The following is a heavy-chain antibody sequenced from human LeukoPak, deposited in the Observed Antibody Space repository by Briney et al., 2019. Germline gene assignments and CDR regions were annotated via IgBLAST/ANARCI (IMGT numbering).Heavy chain of an antibody. CDR1: GFTFSSYS. CDR2: ISSSSSYI. J-gene: IGHJ4*02. D-gene: IGHD2-21*02. CDR3: ARGPVVTAKDHPWY. Sequence: GGSLRLSCAASGFTFSSYSMNWDRQAPGKGLEWVSSISSSSSYIYYADSVKGRFTISRDNAKNSLYLQMNSLRAEDTAVYYCARGPVVTAKDHPWYWGQGTLVTVSS. V-gene: IGHV3-21*01.